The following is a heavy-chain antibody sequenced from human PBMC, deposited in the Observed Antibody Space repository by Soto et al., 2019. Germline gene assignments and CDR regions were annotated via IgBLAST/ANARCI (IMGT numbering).Heavy chain of an antibody. D-gene: IGHD3-22*01. CDR2: ISGSGGST. CDR3: AKSYDYYDSSGPLSDFDY. Sequence: LSLTCAASGFTFSSYAMSWVRQAPGKGLEWVSAISGSGGSTYYADSVKGRFTISRDNSKNTLYLQMNSLRAEDTAVYYCAKSYDYYDSSGPLSDFDYWGQGTLVTVSS. V-gene: IGHV3-23*01. J-gene: IGHJ4*02. CDR1: GFTFSSYA.